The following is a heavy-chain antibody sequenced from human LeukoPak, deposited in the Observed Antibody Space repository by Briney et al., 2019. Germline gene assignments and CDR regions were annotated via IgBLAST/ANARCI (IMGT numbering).Heavy chain of an antibody. CDR2: IGGSGDNT. CDR1: GFTFSSYA. D-gene: IGHD4-17*01. CDR3: AKGRGTTVTSAANY. J-gene: IGHJ4*02. Sequence: GGSLRLSCAASGFTFSSYAMSWVRQAPGKGLEWVSSIGGSGDNTFYADSVKDRFTISRDNSKNTLFLQMNNLRAEDTAVYYCAKGRGTTVTSAANYWGQGTLVTVSS. V-gene: IGHV3-23*01.